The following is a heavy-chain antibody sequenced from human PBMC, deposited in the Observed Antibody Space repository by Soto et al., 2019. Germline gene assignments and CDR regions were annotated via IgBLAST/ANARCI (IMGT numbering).Heavy chain of an antibody. CDR2: IYHSGST. V-gene: IGHV4-4*02. CDR3: AHSPPPLIAEAGMYFDY. Sequence: QVQLQESGPGLVKPSGTLSLTCAVSGGSISSSNWWSWVRQPPGKGLEWIGEIYHSGSTNYNPSLKSRVTISVDKSKNQFSLKLSSVTAADTAVYYCAHSPPPLIAEAGMYFDYWGQGTLVTVSS. J-gene: IGHJ4*02. CDR1: GGSISSSNW. D-gene: IGHD6-13*01.